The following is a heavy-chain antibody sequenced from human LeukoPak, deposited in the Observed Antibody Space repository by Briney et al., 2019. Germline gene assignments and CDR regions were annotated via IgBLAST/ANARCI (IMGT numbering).Heavy chain of an antibody. CDR3: ARDVLHWGPGVFDI. Sequence: PSETLSLTCAVYGGSFSGYYWSWIRQPPGKGLEWIGEINHSGSTNYNPSLKSRVTISVDTSKNQFSLKLSSVTAADTAVYYCARDVLHWGPGVFDIWGQGTMVTVSS. CDR1: GGSFSGYY. D-gene: IGHD3-16*01. CDR2: INHSGST. J-gene: IGHJ3*02. V-gene: IGHV4-34*01.